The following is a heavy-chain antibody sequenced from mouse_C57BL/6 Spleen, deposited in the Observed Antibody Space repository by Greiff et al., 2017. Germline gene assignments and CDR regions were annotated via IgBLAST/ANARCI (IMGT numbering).Heavy chain of an antibody. Sequence: EVQLQQSGPELVRPGASVKISCTASGYSFTGDYMHWVKQSPEKSLEWIGEINPSTGGTTYNQKFQAKATLTVDKSSSTAYMQLKSLTSEDSAVYYCASTPQDSSEGYSHDWGQGTTLTVSS. CDR2: INPSTGGT. CDR1: GYSFTGDY. V-gene: IGHV1-42*01. D-gene: IGHD3-2*02. J-gene: IGHJ2*01. CDR3: ASTPQDSSEGYSHD.